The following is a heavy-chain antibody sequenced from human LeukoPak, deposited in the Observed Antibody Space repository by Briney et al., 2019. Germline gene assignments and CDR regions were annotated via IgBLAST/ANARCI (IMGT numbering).Heavy chain of an antibody. J-gene: IGHJ4*02. V-gene: IGHV4-61*02. CDR2: IYVGGSP. CDR1: GGSISSGSYY. D-gene: IGHD7-27*01. CDR3: VRDEDYWGSPH. Sequence: SQTLSLTCTVSGGSISSGSYYWTWIRQPAGKGLEWIGRIYVGGSPNYNPSLEGRLTISIDMSKNQFSLRLNSVTAADTATYFCVRDEDYWGSPHWGQGILVSVSS.